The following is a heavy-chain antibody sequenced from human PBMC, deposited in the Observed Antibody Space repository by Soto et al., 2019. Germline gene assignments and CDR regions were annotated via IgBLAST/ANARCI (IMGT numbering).Heavy chain of an antibody. CDR3: ARSGAYCTSITCLFDSF. CDR1: GYTFTSYG. J-gene: IGHJ4*02. D-gene: IGHD2-8*01. Sequence: QAQLVQSGGEVKKPGASVKVSCRASGYTFTSYGYAWVRQAPGQGLEWMEWISAYNGDTNYAQKFQDRVTLTTDTSTTTAHMELRNLGSDDTAVYYCARSGAYCTSITCLFDSFWGLGTLVTVSS. CDR2: ISAYNGDT. V-gene: IGHV1-18*01.